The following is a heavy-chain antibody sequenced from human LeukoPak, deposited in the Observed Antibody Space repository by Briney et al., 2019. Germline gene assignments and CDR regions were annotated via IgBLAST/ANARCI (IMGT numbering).Heavy chain of an antibody. D-gene: IGHD1-26*01. CDR3: ASRAAVGATTDY. V-gene: IGHV3-30-3*01. CDR1: GFTFDDYA. Sequence: GGSLRLSCAASGFTFDDYAMHWVRQAPGKGLEWVAVISYDGSNKYYADSVKGRFTISRDNSKNTLYLQMNSLRAEDTAVYYCASRAAVGATTDYWGQGTLVTVSS. CDR2: ISYDGSNK. J-gene: IGHJ4*02.